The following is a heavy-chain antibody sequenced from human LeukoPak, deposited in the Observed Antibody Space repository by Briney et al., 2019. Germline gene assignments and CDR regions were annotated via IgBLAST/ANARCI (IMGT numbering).Heavy chain of an antibody. CDR3: ARYSGWYGSDY. CDR2: IYTSGST. V-gene: IGHV4-4*07. Sequence: SETLSLTCTVSGDSISNYYWSWIRQPAGKGLEWIGRIYTSGSTNYNPSLKSRVTISVDTSKNQFSLKLSSVTAADTAVYYCARYSGWYGSDYWGQGTLVTVSS. D-gene: IGHD6-19*01. J-gene: IGHJ4*02. CDR1: GDSISNYY.